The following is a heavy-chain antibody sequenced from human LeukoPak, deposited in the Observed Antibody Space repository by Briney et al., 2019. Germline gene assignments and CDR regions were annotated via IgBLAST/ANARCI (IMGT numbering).Heavy chain of an antibody. CDR1: GESFSGYY. J-gene: IGHJ3*02. V-gene: IGHV4-34*01. CDR2: INHSGST. Sequence: SETLSLTCAVYGESFSGYYWSWIRQPPGKGLEWIGEINHSGSTNYNPSLKSRVTISVDTSKNQFSLKLSSVTAADTAVYYCARGPTVIGAFGIWGQGTMVTVSS. CDR3: ARGPTVIGAFGI. D-gene: IGHD4-17*01.